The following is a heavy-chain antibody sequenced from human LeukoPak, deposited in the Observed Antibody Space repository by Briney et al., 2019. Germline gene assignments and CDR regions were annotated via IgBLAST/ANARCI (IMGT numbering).Heavy chain of an antibody. D-gene: IGHD3-22*01. CDR2: IKSKTDGGTT. J-gene: IGHJ4*02. Sequence: GGSLRLSCAASGFTFSNAWMSWVRQAPGKGLEWVGRIKSKTDGGTTDYAAPVKGRFTISRDDSKNTLYLQMNSLKTEDTAVYYCTTVIGGSNYYDSSGSSPIDYWGQGTLVTVSS. V-gene: IGHV3-15*01. CDR1: GFTFSNAW. CDR3: TTVIGGSNYYDSSGSSPIDY.